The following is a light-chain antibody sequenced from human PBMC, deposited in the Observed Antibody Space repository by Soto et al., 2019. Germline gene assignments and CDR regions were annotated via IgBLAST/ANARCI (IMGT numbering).Light chain of an antibody. CDR1: SSDVGGYNY. CDR3: SSYTSRTAPYV. V-gene: IGLV2-14*01. CDR2: EVT. J-gene: IGLJ1*01. Sequence: QSVLTQPASVSGSPGQSITISCTETSSDVGGYNYVSWYQQHPGKAPKLIIYEVTNRPSGVSNRFSGSKSGDTASLTISGLQAEDEADYYCSSYTSRTAPYVFGGGTKVTVL.